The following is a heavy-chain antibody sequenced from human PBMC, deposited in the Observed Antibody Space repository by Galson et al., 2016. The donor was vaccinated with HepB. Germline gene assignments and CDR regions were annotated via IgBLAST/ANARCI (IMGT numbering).Heavy chain of an antibody. CDR3: TRDKVTGTTVGALDI. J-gene: IGHJ3*02. CDR1: GFSFRSYY. Sequence: SLRLSCAASGFSFRSYYMNWVRQAPGKGLEWVSAIYSDGRPFYPDSVKDRFTISRDISKNTLYLQMHSLRVEDTAVYYCTRDKVTGTTVGALDIWGQGTMVTVSA. V-gene: IGHV3-53*01. D-gene: IGHD1-7*01. CDR2: IYSDGRP.